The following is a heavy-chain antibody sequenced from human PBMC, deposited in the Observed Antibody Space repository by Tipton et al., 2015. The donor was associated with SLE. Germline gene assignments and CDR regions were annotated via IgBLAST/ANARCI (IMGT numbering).Heavy chain of an antibody. CDR2: IYHSGST. Sequence: TLSLTCSVSGDSINSHYWSWIRQPPGKGLEWIGYIYHSGSTYYNPSLKSRVTISVDRSKNQFSLKLRSVTAADTAVYYCATRFSSSWYRGGMDVWGQGTTVTVSS. CDR1: GDSINSHY. D-gene: IGHD6-13*01. V-gene: IGHV4-30-2*01. CDR3: ATRFSSSWYRGGMDV. J-gene: IGHJ6*02.